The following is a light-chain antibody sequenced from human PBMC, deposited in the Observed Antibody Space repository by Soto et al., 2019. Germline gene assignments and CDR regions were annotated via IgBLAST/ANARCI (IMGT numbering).Light chain of an antibody. CDR2: GAS. V-gene: IGKV3-20*01. J-gene: IGKJ5*01. Sequence: EIVLTQSPGILSLSPGERATLSCRASQSLSGSFLGWNQQSPGQTPRLLVYGASNRATGIPDRFSGSGSGTDFTLTISRLEPEDFAVYYCQQHGSSPITFGQGTLPEIK. CDR3: QQHGSSPIT. CDR1: QSLSGSF.